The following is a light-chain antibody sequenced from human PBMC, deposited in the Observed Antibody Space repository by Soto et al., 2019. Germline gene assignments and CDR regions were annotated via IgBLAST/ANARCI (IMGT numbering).Light chain of an antibody. J-gene: IGKJ3*01. CDR3: QQYDNLPFT. CDR1: QDISNY. Sequence: DIQMTQSPSSLSASVGDRVTITCQASQDISNYLNWYQQKPGKAPKLLIYDASNLETGVPSRFSGRGSGTDFTFTISNLQPEDIATYYCQQYDNLPFTFGRGTKVDIK. CDR2: DAS. V-gene: IGKV1-33*01.